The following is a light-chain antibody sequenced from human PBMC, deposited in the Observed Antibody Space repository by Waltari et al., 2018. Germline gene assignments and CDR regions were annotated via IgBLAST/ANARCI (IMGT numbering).Light chain of an antibody. V-gene: IGLV2-8*01. J-gene: IGLJ3*02. CDR1: SSDLGGYNY. CDR3: SSYAGSNLWV. CDR2: EVN. Sequence: QSALTQPPSASGSPGQPVTLSCPGTSSDLGGYNYVSCYQQHPGKAPKLMLDEVNKRPSGVPDRFSGSKSGNTASLTVAGLQAEDEADYYCSSYAGSNLWVFGGGTKLTVL.